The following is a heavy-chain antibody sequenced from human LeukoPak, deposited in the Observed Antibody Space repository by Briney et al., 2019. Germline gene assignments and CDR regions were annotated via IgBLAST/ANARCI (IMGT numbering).Heavy chain of an antibody. J-gene: IGHJ6*02. CDR1: GGSFSGYY. D-gene: IGHD3-3*01. Sequence: PSETLSLTCAVYGGSFSGYYWSWIRQPPGKGLEWIGEINHGGSTNYNPSLKSRVTISVDTSKNQFSLKLSSVTAADTAVYYCARARYDFWSGYYKNYYYYGMDVWGQGTTVTVSS. CDR3: ARARYDFWSGYYKNYYYYGMDV. CDR2: INHGGST. V-gene: IGHV4-34*01.